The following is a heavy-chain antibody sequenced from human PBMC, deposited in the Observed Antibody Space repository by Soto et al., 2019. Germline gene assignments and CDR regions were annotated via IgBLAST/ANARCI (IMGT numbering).Heavy chain of an antibody. J-gene: IGHJ5*02. CDR2: IYTSGST. V-gene: IGHV4-4*07. D-gene: IGHD5-12*01. CDR3: AREYGDSGYDA. Sequence: SEPLSLTCTGSGGSISSYYWSWIRQPAGKGLGWIGRIYTSGSTNYNPSLKSRVTMSVDTSKNQSSLKLSSVTAADTAVYYCAREYGDSGYDAWGQGTLVTGSS. CDR1: GGSISSYY.